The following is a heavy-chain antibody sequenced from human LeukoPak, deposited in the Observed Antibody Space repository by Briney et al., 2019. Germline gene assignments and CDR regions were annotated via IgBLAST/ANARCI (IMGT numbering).Heavy chain of an antibody. V-gene: IGHV4-59*01. Sequence: PSETLSLTCTVSSGSISRYSWSWIRQPPGKGLEWIAYIYYSGSTSYNPSLKSRVTISVDTSKNQFSLKLSSVTAADTAVYYCARGPPYSSGLFYFDYWGQGTLVTVSS. D-gene: IGHD6-25*01. J-gene: IGHJ4*02. CDR2: IYYSGST. CDR1: SGSISRYS. CDR3: ARGPPYSSGLFYFDY.